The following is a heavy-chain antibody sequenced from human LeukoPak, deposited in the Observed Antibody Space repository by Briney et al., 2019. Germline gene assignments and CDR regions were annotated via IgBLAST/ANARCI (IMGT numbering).Heavy chain of an antibody. CDR2: IRGSGDIT. V-gene: IGHV3-23*01. CDR1: GFTFSSYG. D-gene: IGHD6-13*01. J-gene: IGHJ5*02. Sequence: GGTLRLSCAASGFTFSSYGMSWVRQAPGKGLEWVSGIRGSGDITFYADSVKGRFTISRDNSKNTLYLQMDSLRVEDTAVYYCAKDRRIAAVGPRRTINKWLDPWGQGTLVTVSS. CDR3: AKDRRIAAVGPRRTINKWLDP.